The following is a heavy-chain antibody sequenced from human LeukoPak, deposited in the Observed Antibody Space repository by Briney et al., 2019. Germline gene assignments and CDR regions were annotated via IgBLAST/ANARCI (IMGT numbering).Heavy chain of an antibody. CDR3: ARGPRGYCSSTSCYYYGMDV. D-gene: IGHD2-2*01. V-gene: IGHV4-59*12. Sequence: SETLSLTCTVSGGSIGSYYWSWIRQPPGKGLEWIGYIYYSGSTNYNPSLKSRVTISVDTSKNQFSLKLSSVTAADTAVYYCARGPRGYCSSTSCYYYGMDVWGKGTTVTVSS. J-gene: IGHJ6*04. CDR1: GGSIGSYY. CDR2: IYYSGST.